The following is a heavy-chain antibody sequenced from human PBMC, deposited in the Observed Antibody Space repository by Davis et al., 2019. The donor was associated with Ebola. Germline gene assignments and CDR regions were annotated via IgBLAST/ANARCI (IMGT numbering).Heavy chain of an antibody. V-gene: IGHV3-23*01. Sequence: PWGSLSLTCAASGFIFSSYAMSWVRQAPGKGLEWVSSISVRSITYHADPVKGRFTISRDNSKNTLYLQMNSLRAEDTAVYYCAKVHPPTTVTTGWFDPWGQGTLVTVSS. CDR1: GFIFSSYA. D-gene: IGHD4-17*01. J-gene: IGHJ5*02. CDR2: ISVRSIT. CDR3: AKVHPPTTVTTGWFDP.